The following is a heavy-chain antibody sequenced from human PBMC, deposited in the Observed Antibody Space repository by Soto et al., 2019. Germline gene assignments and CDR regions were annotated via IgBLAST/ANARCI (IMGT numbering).Heavy chain of an antibody. CDR1: GASVSSGSYY. D-gene: IGHD3-3*01. J-gene: IGHJ5*02. CDR3: ARDWNP. Sequence: ETLSLTCPVSGASVSSGSYYWSWIRQPPGKGLEWIGYIYYSWSTNYNPSLKSRVTISVDTSKNQFSPKLSSVTAADTAVYYCARDWNPWGQGTLVTVYS. V-gene: IGHV4-61*01. CDR2: IYYSWST.